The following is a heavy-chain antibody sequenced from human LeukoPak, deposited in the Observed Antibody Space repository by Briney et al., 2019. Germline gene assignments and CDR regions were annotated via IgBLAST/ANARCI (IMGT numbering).Heavy chain of an antibody. D-gene: IGHD2-8*02. V-gene: IGHV4-34*01. CDR3: ARVPVLDVLVVYEEDN. J-gene: IGHJ4*02. Sequence: SGTLCLTCAVYGGALSGYYWSWIRQPPGKGLEWVGGINHSGSTNYNPSLKSRVTISVDTSKNQFSLKLSSVTAADTAVYYCARVPVLDVLVVYEEDNWGQGTLVTVSS. CDR1: GGALSGYY. CDR2: INHSGST.